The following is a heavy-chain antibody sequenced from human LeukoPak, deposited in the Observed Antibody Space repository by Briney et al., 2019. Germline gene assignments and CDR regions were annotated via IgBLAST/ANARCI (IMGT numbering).Heavy chain of an antibody. J-gene: IGHJ6*02. Sequence: GGSLRLSCSASGFTFSSYGMNWVRQAPGKGLEWVAVISYDGTKKYYADSVKGRFTISRDNSKNTLSLQMNSLRPEDTAVYYCAKDRSSTGIYGMDVWGQGTTVTVSS. CDR2: ISYDGTKK. V-gene: IGHV3-30*18. CDR3: AKDRSSTGIYGMDV. D-gene: IGHD2-2*01. CDR1: GFTFSSYG.